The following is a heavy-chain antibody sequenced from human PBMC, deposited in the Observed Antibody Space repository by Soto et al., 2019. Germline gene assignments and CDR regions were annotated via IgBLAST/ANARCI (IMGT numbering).Heavy chain of an antibody. CDR3: AKLGNMVRGVITPGYWYFDL. D-gene: IGHD3-10*01. J-gene: IGHJ2*01. CDR1: GFTFSSYA. V-gene: IGHV3-23*01. CDR2: ISGSGGST. Sequence: EVQLLESGGGLVQPGGSLRLSCAASGFTFSSYAMSWVRQAPGKGLEWVSAISGSGGSTYYADSVKGRFTISRDNSKNTLYLQMNSLRAEDTAVYYCAKLGNMVRGVITPGYWYFDLWGRGTLVTVSS.